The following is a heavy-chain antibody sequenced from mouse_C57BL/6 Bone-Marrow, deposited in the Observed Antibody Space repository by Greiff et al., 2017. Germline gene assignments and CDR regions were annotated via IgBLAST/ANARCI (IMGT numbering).Heavy chain of an antibody. CDR2: IDPEIGDT. J-gene: IGHJ2*01. CDR3: SSCDGNYFDF. CDR1: GFNIKDDY. Sequence: VQLKQSGAELVRPGASVKLSCTASGFNIKDDYIHWVQQRPEQGLEWIGWIDPEIGDTEYASKFPGKATITSDTSSNTAYLLLSSLTSEDTAVYYSSSCDGNYFDFWGQGTPLTVAS. D-gene: IGHD2-3*01. V-gene: IGHV14-4*01.